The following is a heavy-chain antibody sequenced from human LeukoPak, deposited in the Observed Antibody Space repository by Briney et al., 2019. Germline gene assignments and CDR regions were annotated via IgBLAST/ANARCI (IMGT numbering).Heavy chain of an antibody. J-gene: IGHJ3*02. CDR3: ARDNTTWELLDAFDI. CDR1: GFTFSSYW. V-gene: IGHV3-7*01. D-gene: IGHD1-26*01. CDR2: IKQDGSEK. Sequence: SGGSLRLSCAASGFTFSSYWMSWVRQAPGKGLEWGANIKQDGSEKYYVDSVKGRFTISRDNAKNSLYLQMNSLRAEDTAVYYCARDNTTWELLDAFDIWGQGTMVTVSS.